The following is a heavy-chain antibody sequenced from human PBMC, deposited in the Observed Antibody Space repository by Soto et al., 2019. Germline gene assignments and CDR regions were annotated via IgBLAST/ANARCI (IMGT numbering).Heavy chain of an antibody. CDR2: ISAYNGNT. Sequence: ASVKVSCKASGYTFTSYGISWVRQAPGQGLEWMGWISAYNGNTNYAQKLQGRVTMTTDTSTSTAYMELRSLRSDDTAVYYCASAGRDFRRGYDSTDAFDIWGQGTMVTVSS. D-gene: IGHD2-21*01. J-gene: IGHJ3*02. V-gene: IGHV1-18*01. CDR3: ASAGRDFRRGYDSTDAFDI. CDR1: GYTFTSYG.